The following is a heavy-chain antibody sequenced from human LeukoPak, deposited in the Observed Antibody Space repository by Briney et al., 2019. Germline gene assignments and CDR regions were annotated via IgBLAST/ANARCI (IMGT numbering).Heavy chain of an antibody. J-gene: IGHJ4*02. Sequence: GGSLRLSCAASGFIFSDYYMTWIRQAPGKGLEWVSYISSSGSTVHYADSVKGRFTISRDNAKNSLYLQMNSLRAEDTAVYYCARVYRSGGSIDYWGQGTLVTVSS. V-gene: IGHV3-11*04. D-gene: IGHD2-15*01. CDR2: ISSSGSTV. CDR3: ARVYRSGGSIDY. CDR1: GFIFSDYY.